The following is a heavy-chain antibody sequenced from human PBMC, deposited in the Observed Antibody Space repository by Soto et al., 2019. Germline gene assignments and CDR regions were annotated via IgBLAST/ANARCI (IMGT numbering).Heavy chain of an antibody. CDR2: IYYSGST. CDR1: GGSISSYY. CDR3: ARHRAGSSGYYLYYFDY. J-gene: IGHJ4*02. D-gene: IGHD3-22*01. Sequence: SETLSLTCTVSGGSISSYYWSWIRQPPGKGLEWIGYIYYSGSTNYNPSLKSRVTISVDTSKNQFSLKLNSVTAADTAVYYCARHRAGSSGYYLYYFDYWGQGTLVTVSS. V-gene: IGHV4-59*08.